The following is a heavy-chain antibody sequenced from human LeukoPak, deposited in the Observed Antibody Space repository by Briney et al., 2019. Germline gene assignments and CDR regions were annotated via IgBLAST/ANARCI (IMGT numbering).Heavy chain of an antibody. V-gene: IGHV3-30*02. CDR3: ARGMPHYYYMDV. D-gene: IGHD2-2*01. Sequence: PGGSLRLSCAASGFIFSDYVMNWLRQAPGRGLEWVAYIRYDGSHKYYIDSVKGRFTISRDNAKNSLYLQMNSLRAEDTAVYYCARGMPHYYYMDVWGKGTTVTISS. CDR2: IRYDGSHK. CDR1: GFIFSDYV. J-gene: IGHJ6*03.